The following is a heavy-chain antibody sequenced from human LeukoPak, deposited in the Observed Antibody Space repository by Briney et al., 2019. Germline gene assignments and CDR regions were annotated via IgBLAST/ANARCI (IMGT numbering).Heavy chain of an antibody. CDR1: GGSISSYY. J-gene: IGHJ3*02. Sequence: SETLSLTCTVSGGSISSYYWSWIRQPPGKGLEWIGYIYYSGSTNYNPSLKSRVTISVDTSKNQFSLKLSSVTAADTAVYYCANWNRHDAFDIWGQGTMVTVSS. CDR2: IYYSGST. CDR3: ANWNRHDAFDI. D-gene: IGHD1-1*01. V-gene: IGHV4-59*01.